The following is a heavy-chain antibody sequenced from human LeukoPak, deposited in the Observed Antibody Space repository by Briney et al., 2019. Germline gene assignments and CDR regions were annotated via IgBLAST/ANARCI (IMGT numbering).Heavy chain of an antibody. CDR2: IIPIFGTA. D-gene: IGHD3-22*01. CDR3: VRAVIDYYDSSGQVFDY. V-gene: IGHV1-69*13. CDR1: GGTFSSYA. J-gene: IGHJ4*02. Sequence: ASVKVSCKASGGTFSSYAISWVRQAPGQGLEWMGGIIPIFGTANYAQKFQGRVTITADESTSTAYMELSSLRSEDTAVYYCVRAVIDYYDSSGQVFDYWGQGTLVTVSS.